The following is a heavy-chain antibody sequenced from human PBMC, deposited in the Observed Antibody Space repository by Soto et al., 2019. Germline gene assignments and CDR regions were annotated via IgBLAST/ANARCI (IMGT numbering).Heavy chain of an antibody. CDR2: ISDDGSRK. Sequence: QPGRSLRLSCAASVFIASFYGMHLVRQAPGKGLDWVAVISDDGSRKYYADSVKGRFTISRDNSKNTLYLQMNSMRAEDTAVYYCATIAAPPDFDIWGLGTMVTVSS. D-gene: IGHD6-13*01. V-gene: IGHV3-30*03. J-gene: IGHJ3*02. CDR1: VFIASFYG. CDR3: ATIAAPPDFDI.